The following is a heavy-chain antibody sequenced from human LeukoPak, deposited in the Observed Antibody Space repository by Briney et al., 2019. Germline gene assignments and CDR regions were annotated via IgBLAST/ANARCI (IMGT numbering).Heavy chain of an antibody. J-gene: IGHJ6*03. Sequence: PSETLSLTCTVSGGSISSGSYYWSWIRQPAGKGLEWIGRIYTSGSTNYNPSLKSRVTISVDTSKNQFSLKLSSVTAADTAVYYCARPGEFGSYFDWNYYYYMDVWGKGTTVTISS. CDR2: IYTSGST. V-gene: IGHV4-61*02. CDR1: GGSISSGSYY. D-gene: IGHD3-9*01. CDR3: ARPGEFGSYFDWNYYYYMDV.